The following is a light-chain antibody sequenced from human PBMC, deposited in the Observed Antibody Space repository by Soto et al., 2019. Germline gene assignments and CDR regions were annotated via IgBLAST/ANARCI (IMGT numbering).Light chain of an antibody. CDR2: DVS. CDR3: SSYTSSSTVV. CDR1: SSDVGGYNY. Sequence: QSALTQPASVSGSPGQSITISCIGTSSDVGGYNYVSWYQQHPGKAPKLMIYDVSNRPSGVSNRFSGSKSGNTASLTISGLQAEDEADYYCSSYTSSSTVVFGGGTQVTVL. V-gene: IGLV2-14*03. J-gene: IGLJ2*01.